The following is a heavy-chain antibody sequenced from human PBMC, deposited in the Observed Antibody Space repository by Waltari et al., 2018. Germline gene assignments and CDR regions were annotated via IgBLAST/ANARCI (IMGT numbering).Heavy chain of an antibody. CDR3: ARECDNSGCVYAFDI. D-gene: IGHD6-19*01. CDR2: IIPILGIA. CDR1: GGTFSSYA. Sequence: QVQLVQSGAEVKKPGSSVKVSCKASGGTFSSYAISWVRQAPGQGLEWMGGIIPILGIANYAQKFQGRVTITADKSTSTAYMELSSLRSEDTAVYYCARECDNSGCVYAFDIWGQGTMVTVSS. V-gene: IGHV1-69*10. J-gene: IGHJ3*02.